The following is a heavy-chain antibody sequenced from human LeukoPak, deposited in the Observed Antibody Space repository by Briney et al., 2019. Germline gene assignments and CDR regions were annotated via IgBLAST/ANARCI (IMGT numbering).Heavy chain of an antibody. V-gene: IGHV3-21*01. Sequence: SGGSLRLSCAASGFTFSSYYMSWVRQAPGKGLEWVSSISSSTSYMFYADSVRGRFTISRDNAKNSLYLQMNSLRAEDTAVYYCASEGVPGLVPAASSFDYWGQGTLVTVSS. J-gene: IGHJ4*02. CDR2: ISSSTSYM. D-gene: IGHD2-2*01. CDR3: ASEGVPGLVPAASSFDY. CDR1: GFTFSSYY.